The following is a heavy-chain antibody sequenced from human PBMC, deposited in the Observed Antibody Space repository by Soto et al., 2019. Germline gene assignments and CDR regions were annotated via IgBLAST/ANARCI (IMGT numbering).Heavy chain of an antibody. CDR2: INAGNGNT. D-gene: IGHD6-6*01. CDR1: GYTFTNYA. J-gene: IGHJ4*02. CDR3: ASAGLVAPVDY. V-gene: IGHV1-3*01. Sequence: ASVKVSFKASGYTFTNYAMHWVRQAPGQRLEWMGWINAGNGNTQYSQNFQGRVTITRDTSATTAYMELSSLRSEDTAIYYCASAGLVAPVDYWGQGTLVTVSS.